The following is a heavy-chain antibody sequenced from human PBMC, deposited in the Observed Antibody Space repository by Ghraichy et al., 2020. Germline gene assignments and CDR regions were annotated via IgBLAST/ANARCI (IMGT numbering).Heavy chain of an antibody. CDR1: GYTFSDYG. D-gene: IGHD6-13*01. J-gene: IGHJ6*02. CDR3: ARDLGAYSINWYESSGMDV. Sequence: ASVKVSCKASGYTFSDYGITWVRQAPGQGLEWMGWITPYNGNRKYAPKFQGRVTMTTDTSTTTAYMEVRSLESDDTAIFYCARDLGAYSINWYESSGMDVWGQGTTVTVSS. V-gene: IGHV1-18*04. CDR2: ITPYNGNR.